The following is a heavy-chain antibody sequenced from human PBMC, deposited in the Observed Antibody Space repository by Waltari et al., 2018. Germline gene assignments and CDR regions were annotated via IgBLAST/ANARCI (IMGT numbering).Heavy chain of an antibody. Sequence: QVHLVQYGAEVTKPGASVKVACKVSVYTFATYGITWVRQAPGQWLEWMGWISAHNGNTNHAHKFQDRVTLTTDTSTNTAYMELRSLTSDDTAVYYCATAVGGNMEFDNWGQGTLVTVSS. D-gene: IGHD6-19*01. CDR3: ATAVGGNMEFDN. CDR1: VYTFATYG. J-gene: IGHJ5*01. V-gene: IGHV1-18*01. CDR2: ISAHNGNT.